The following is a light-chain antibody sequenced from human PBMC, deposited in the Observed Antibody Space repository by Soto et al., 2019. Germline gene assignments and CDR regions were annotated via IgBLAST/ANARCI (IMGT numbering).Light chain of an antibody. J-gene: IGLJ1*01. V-gene: IGLV2-14*01. CDR2: DVS. Sequence: QSALTQPASVSGSPGQSLTISCTGTSSDVGGYSFVSWYQQHPGKAPKLMIYDVSNRPSGVSNRFSGSKSGNTAALTISGLQAEDEADYYCSSYTSTSTLFGTGTKVTVL. CDR1: SSDVGGYSF. CDR3: SSYTSTSTL.